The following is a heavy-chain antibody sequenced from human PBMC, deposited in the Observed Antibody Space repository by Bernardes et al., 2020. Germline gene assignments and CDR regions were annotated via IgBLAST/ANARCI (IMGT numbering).Heavy chain of an antibody. CDR3: ARGRYSWNDGNWFDP. CDR2: IFNSDSGDT. CDR1: GAYVTSGRYY. D-gene: IGHD1-1*01. J-gene: IGHJ5*02. V-gene: IGHV4-61*01. Sequence: SETLSLTCTVSGAYVTSGRYYWSWIRQPPGKGLEWIGYIFNSDSGDTNYNPSLKSRVTISADTSKNQFSLELTSVTAADTAIYYCARGRYSWNDGNWFDPCGQGNLVTVSS.